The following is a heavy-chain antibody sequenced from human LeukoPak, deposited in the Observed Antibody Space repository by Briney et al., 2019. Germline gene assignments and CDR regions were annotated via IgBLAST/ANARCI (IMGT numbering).Heavy chain of an antibody. CDR1: GYTFDDYG. J-gene: IGHJ4*02. D-gene: IGHD5-18*01. Sequence: GGSLRLSCAASGYTFDDYGMSWVRQAPGKGLEWVSGINWNGGSTGYADSVKGRFTISRDNAKNSLYLQMNSLRAEDTAVYYCAKGTGYNYGYSDYWGQGTLVTVSS. CDR2: INWNGGST. CDR3: AKGTGYNYGYSDY. V-gene: IGHV3-20*04.